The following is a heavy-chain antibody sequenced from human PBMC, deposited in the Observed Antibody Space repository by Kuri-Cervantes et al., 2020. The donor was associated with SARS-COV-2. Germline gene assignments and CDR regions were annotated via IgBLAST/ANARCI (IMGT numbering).Heavy chain of an antibody. D-gene: IGHD3-3*01. CDR2: IYYSGST. V-gene: IGHV4-59*08. CDR3: ARQMMSSITIFGVVITRNWFDP. Sequence: GSLRLTCTVSGGSISSYYWSWIRQPPGKGLEWIGYIYYSGSTNYNPSLKSRVTISVDTSKNQFSLKLSSVTAADTAVYYCARQMMSSITIFGVVITRNWFDPWGQGTLVTVSS. J-gene: IGHJ5*02. CDR1: GGSISSYY.